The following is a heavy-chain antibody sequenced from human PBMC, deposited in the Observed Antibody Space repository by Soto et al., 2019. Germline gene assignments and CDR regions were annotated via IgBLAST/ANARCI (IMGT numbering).Heavy chain of an antibody. CDR3: TRDKGDGGIFDY. Sequence: QVQLVQSGAEVKKPGSSVKVSCKASGGTFSSYAISWVRQAPGQGLEWMGGIIPIFGTANYAQKFQCRVTITADKSTSPAHIEMSSLRSEDTAVYCCTRDKGDGGIFDYWGQGTLVTVSS. V-gene: IGHV1-69*06. CDR2: IIPIFGTA. CDR1: GGTFSSYA. J-gene: IGHJ4*02. D-gene: IGHD3-16*01.